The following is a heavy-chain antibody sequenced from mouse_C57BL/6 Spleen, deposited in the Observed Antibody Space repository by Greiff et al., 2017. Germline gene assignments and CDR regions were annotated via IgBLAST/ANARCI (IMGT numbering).Heavy chain of an antibody. CDR3: AGYSNYPHFGY. V-gene: IGHV1-22*01. D-gene: IGHD2-5*01. CDR1: GYTFTDYN. CDR2: INPNNGGT. Sequence: EVQLQQSGPELVKPGASVKMSCKASGYTFTDYNMHWVKQSHGKSLEWIGYINPNNGGTSYNQKFKGKATLTVNKSSSTAYMELRSLTSEDSAVYYCAGYSNYPHFGYWGQGTTLTVSS. J-gene: IGHJ2*01.